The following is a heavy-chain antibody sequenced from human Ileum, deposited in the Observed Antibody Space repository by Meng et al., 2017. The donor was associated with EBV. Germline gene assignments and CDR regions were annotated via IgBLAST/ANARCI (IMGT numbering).Heavy chain of an antibody. Sequence: QVQLVQSGSEVKKPGASVKVSCKASAYSFNKFAINWVRQAPGQGLEWVGWINTKTGDPRYAQGFTGRFVFSLDTSVSTAYLQISSLKPEDTAVCYCVRDGRSINLLDYWGQGTLVTVSS. V-gene: IGHV7-4-1*02. D-gene: IGHD2-15*01. J-gene: IGHJ4*02. CDR3: VRDGRSINLLDY. CDR1: AYSFNKFA. CDR2: INTKTGDP.